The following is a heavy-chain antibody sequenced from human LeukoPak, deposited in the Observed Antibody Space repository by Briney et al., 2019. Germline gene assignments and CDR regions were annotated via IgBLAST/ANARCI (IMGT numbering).Heavy chain of an antibody. V-gene: IGHV4-59*08. D-gene: IGHD1-14*01. CDR2: IYHSGST. J-gene: IGHJ4*02. CDR3: ARYHGKRVFDY. CDR1: GGSISSYY. Sequence: SETLSLTCTVSGGSISSYYWSWIRQPPGKGLEWIGSIYHSGSTYYNPSLKSRVTISVDTSKNQFSLKLSSVTAADTAVYYCARYHGKRVFDYWGQGTLVTVSS.